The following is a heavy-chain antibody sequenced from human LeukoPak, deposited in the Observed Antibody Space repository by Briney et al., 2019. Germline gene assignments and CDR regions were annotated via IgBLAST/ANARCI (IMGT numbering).Heavy chain of an antibody. V-gene: IGHV3-53*01. Sequence: GGSLRLSCAASGFTFSSYWMSWVRQAPGKGLEWVSVIYSGGSTYYADSVKGRFTISRDNSKNTLYLQMNSLRAEDTAVYYCARGFYYGMDVWGQGTTVTVSS. CDR3: ARGFYYGMDV. CDR1: GFTFSSYW. J-gene: IGHJ6*02. CDR2: IYSGGST.